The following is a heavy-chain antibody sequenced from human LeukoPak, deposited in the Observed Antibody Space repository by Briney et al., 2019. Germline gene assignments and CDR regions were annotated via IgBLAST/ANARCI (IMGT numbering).Heavy chain of an antibody. J-gene: IGHJ5*02. CDR3: AKDHSSGWPENWFDP. D-gene: IGHD6-19*01. CDR2: ISGSGGT. V-gene: IGHV3-23*01. Sequence: GGSLRLSCAASGFTFSSYAMSWVRQAPGKGLEWVSAISGSGGTYCADSVKGRFTISRDNSKNTPYLQMNSLRAEDTAVYYCAKDHSSGWPENWFDPWGQGTLVTVSS. CDR1: GFTFSSYA.